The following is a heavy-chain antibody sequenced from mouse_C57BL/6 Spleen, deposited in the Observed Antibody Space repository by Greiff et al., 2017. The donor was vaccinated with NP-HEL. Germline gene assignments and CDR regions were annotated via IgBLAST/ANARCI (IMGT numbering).Heavy chain of an antibody. Sequence: EVQLVESGGGLVQPKGSLKLSCAASGFSFNTYAMNWVRQAPGQGLEWIARICSKSNNYATYYTVSVKDRFTISRDNSESMLYLQMNNLKTEDTAMYYSVRHDGSWGQGTLVTVSA. CDR1: GFSFNTYA. V-gene: IGHV10-1*01. CDR3: VRHDGS. J-gene: IGHJ3*02. CDR2: ICSKSNNYAT.